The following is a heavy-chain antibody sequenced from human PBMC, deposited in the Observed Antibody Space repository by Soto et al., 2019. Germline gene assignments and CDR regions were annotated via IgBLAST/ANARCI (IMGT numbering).Heavy chain of an antibody. Sequence: ASVKVSCKASGCTFTGYYMHWVRQAPGQGLEWMGWINPNSGGTNYAQKFQGRVTMNRDTYSSTAYMELRRLRSDDTAVYYCARRVVVVAAYAQSSWLDPWGQGTMVTVSS. CDR3: ARRVVVVAAYAQSSWLDP. J-gene: IGHJ5*02. V-gene: IGHV1-2*02. D-gene: IGHD2-15*01. CDR1: GCTFTGYY. CDR2: INPNSGGT.